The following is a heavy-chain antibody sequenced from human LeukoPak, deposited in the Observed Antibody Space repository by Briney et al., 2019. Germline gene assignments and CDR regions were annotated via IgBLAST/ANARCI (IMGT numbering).Heavy chain of an antibody. J-gene: IGHJ4*02. CDR2: ISGGGDIT. Sequence: GSLRLSCAASGFIFSNYAMSWVRQTAGKGLEWVSAISGGGDITYYADSVKGRFTISRDNSKDTLFLQMHSLRPGDTAVYYCVREDTPATANYWGQGTLVTISS. CDR3: VREDTPATANY. D-gene: IGHD2-21*02. V-gene: IGHV3-23*01. CDR1: GFIFSNYA.